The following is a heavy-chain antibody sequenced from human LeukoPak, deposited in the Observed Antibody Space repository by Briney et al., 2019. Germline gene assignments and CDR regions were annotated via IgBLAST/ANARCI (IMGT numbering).Heavy chain of an antibody. V-gene: IGHV4-38-2*01. CDR3: ARQEVSRGFDY. J-gene: IGHJ4*02. CDR1: GYSISTGYY. CDR2: TYHTGNT. Sequence: PSVTLSLTCAVSGYSISTGYYWGWIRQPPGKGLEGIGITYHTGNTYYNPSLKSRVTISVDTSKNQFSLKLSSVTAADTAVYYCARQEVSRGFDYWGQGTMVTVSS.